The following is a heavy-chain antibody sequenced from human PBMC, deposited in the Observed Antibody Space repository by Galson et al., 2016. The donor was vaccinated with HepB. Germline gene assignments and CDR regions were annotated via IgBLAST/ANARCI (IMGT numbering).Heavy chain of an antibody. Sequence: SETLSLTCTVSGGSITDAYWTWIRQPPGKGPEWIGYIYYSETTRYNPSLNSRVTISADASKKQFSLSLASVTAADTAVHYCTTTTTAWYMNWGQGTLITVSS. J-gene: IGHJ4*02. V-gene: IGHV4-59*01. CDR2: IYYSETT. D-gene: IGHD6-13*01. CDR3: TTTTTAWYMN. CDR1: GGSITDAY.